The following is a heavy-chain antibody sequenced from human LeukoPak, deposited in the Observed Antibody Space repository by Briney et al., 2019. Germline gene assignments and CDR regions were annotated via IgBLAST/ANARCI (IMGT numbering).Heavy chain of an antibody. D-gene: IGHD3-22*01. CDR3: ARDQGSYDSSGYWGY. J-gene: IGHJ4*02. Sequence: GASVKVSCKASGYTFTSSGISWVRQAPGQGLEWMGWISAYNGNTNYAQKLQGRVTMTTDTSTSTAYMELRSLRSDDTAVYYCARDQGSYDSSGYWGYWGQGTLVTVSS. CDR2: ISAYNGNT. CDR1: GYTFTSSG. V-gene: IGHV1-18*01.